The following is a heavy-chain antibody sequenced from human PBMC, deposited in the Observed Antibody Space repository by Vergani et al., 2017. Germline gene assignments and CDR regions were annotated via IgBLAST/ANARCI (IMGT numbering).Heavy chain of an antibody. V-gene: IGHV3-23*04. CDR3: AKSPPIVVVPAASRRWAWGVFDY. J-gene: IGHJ4*02. CDR1: GFTFSSYS. CDR2: ISGSGGST. Sequence: VQLVESGGGLVKPGGSLRLSCAASGFTFSSYSMNWVRQAPGKGLEWVSAISGSGGSTYYADSVKGRFTISRDNSKNTLYLQMNSLRAEETAVYYCAKSPPIVVVPAASRRWAWGVFDYWGQGTLVTVSS. D-gene: IGHD2-2*01.